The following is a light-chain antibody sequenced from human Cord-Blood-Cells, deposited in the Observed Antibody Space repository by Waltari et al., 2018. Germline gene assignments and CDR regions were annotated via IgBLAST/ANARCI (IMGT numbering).Light chain of an antibody. V-gene: IGLV1-44*01. CDR1: SSNLGSNT. CDR3: AAWDDSLNGWV. CDR2: SNN. Sequence: QSVLTQPPSASGTPGQRVTISCSGSSSNLGSNTVNWYQQPPGTAPKPLIYSNNRRPSGVPDRFSGSKSGTSASLAISGLQSEDEADYYCAAWDDSLNGWVFGGGTKLTVL. J-gene: IGLJ3*02.